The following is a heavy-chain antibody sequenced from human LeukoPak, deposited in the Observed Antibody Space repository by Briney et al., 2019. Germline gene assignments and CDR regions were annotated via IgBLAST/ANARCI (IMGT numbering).Heavy chain of an antibody. D-gene: IGHD3-9*01. CDR1: GFTFDDYG. J-gene: IGHJ6*03. CDR3: ARDQGYDILTGTSYYMDV. Sequence: GGSPRLSCAASGFTFDDYGMSWVRQAPGKGLEWVSGINWNGGSTGYADSVKGRFTISRDNAKNSLYLQMDSLRAEDTALYYCARDQGYDILTGTSYYMDVWGKGTTVTVSS. V-gene: IGHV3-20*04. CDR2: INWNGGST.